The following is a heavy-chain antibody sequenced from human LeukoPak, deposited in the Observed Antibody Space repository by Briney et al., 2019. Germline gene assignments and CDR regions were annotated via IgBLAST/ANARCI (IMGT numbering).Heavy chain of an antibody. D-gene: IGHD3-10*01. J-gene: IGHJ6*02. V-gene: IGHV1-18*01. CDR3: ARHGSGSYAHGMDV. Sequence: ASVKVPCKASGYTFTSYGISWVRQAPGQGLEWMGWISAYNGNTNYAQKLQGRVTMTTDTSTSTAYMELRSLRSDDTAVYYCARHGSGSYAHGMDVWGQETTVTVSS. CDR2: ISAYNGNT. CDR1: GYTFTSYG.